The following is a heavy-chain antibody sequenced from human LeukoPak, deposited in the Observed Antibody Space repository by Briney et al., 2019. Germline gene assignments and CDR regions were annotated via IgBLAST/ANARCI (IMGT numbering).Heavy chain of an antibody. CDR2: IKQDGSEK. V-gene: IGHV3-7*01. J-gene: IGHJ4*02. D-gene: IGHD4-17*01. CDR3: ARVYNDYGDYAGNFDY. CDR1: GFTFSSYW. Sequence: GGSLRLSCAASGFTFSSYWMSWVRQAPGKGLEWVASIKQDGSEKYYVDSVKGRFTISRDNAKNSLYLQMNSLRAEDTAVYYCARVYNDYGDYAGNFDYWGQGTLVTVSS.